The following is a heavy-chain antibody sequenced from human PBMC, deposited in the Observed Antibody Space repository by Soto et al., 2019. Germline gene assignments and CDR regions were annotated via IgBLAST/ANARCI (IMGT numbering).Heavy chain of an antibody. CDR2: VYYNDDR. Sequence: KESGPTLVKPTQTLTLTCTFSGFSLTATGVGVGWIRQPPGKALEWLALVYYNDDRRYSPSLKDRLTISKDTSKNQVVLTMTNMDPADTATYFCAHQWIQLWSPYNFWGQGILVTVSS. J-gene: IGHJ4*02. D-gene: IGHD5-18*01. V-gene: IGHV2-5*01. CDR1: GFSLTATGVG. CDR3: AHQWIQLWSPYNF.